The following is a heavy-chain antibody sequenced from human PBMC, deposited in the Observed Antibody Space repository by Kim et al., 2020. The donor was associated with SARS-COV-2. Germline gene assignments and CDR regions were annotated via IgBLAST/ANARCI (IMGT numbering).Heavy chain of an antibody. Sequence: YAQGFQGRFVFSLDTSVSTAYLQISSLKAEDTAVYYCAITYCSSTSCPLDYWGQGTLVTVSS. CDR3: AITYCSSTSCPLDY. J-gene: IGHJ4*02. V-gene: IGHV7-4-1*02. D-gene: IGHD2-2*01.